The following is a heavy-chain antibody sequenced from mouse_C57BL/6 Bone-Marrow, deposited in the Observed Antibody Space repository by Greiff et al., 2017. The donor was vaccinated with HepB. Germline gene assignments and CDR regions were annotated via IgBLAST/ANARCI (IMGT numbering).Heavy chain of an antibody. D-gene: IGHD1-1*01. Sequence: QVHVKQSGAELARPGASVKLSCKASGYTFTSYGISWVKQRTGQGLEWIGEIYPRSGNTYYNEKFKGKATLTADKSSSTAYMELRSLTSEDSAVYFCARYPYSRSWYFDVWGTGTTVTVSS. CDR2: IYPRSGNT. V-gene: IGHV1-81*01. CDR1: GYTFTSYG. J-gene: IGHJ1*03. CDR3: ARYPYSRSWYFDV.